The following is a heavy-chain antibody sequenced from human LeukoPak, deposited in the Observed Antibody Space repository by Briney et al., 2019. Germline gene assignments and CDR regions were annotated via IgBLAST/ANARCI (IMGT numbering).Heavy chain of an antibody. Sequence: ASVKVSCKASGGTFSSYAISWVRLAPGQGLEWMGRIIPILGIANYAQKFQGRVTITADKSTSTAYMELSSLRSEDTAVYYCARGSTVTLDYYYYGMDVWGQGTTVTVSS. J-gene: IGHJ6*02. CDR2: IIPILGIA. D-gene: IGHD4-17*01. V-gene: IGHV1-69*04. CDR3: ARGSTVTLDYYYYGMDV. CDR1: GGTFSSYA.